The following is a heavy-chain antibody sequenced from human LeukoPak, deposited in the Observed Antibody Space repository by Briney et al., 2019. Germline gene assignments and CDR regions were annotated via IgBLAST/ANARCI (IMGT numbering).Heavy chain of an antibody. J-gene: IGHJ6*02. CDR1: GFPFNSYA. CDR3: ASRPHLQYGMDV. CDR2: INSDGSST. Sequence: GGSLRLSCAASGFPFNSYAMSWVRQAPGKGLVWVSRINSDGSSTSYADSVKGRFTISRDNAKNTLYLQMNSLRAEDTAVYYCASRPHLQYGMDVWGQGTTVTVSS. V-gene: IGHV3-74*01. D-gene: IGHD4-11*01.